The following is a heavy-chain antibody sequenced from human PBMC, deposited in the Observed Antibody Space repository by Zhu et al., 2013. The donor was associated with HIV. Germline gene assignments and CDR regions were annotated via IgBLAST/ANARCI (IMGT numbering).Heavy chain of an antibody. D-gene: IGHD3-22*01. J-gene: IGHJ4*02. CDR3: ARDFERADQYYDSSGYSDY. V-gene: IGHV1-2*02. CDR2: INPNSGGT. CDR1: GYTFTGYY. Sequence: QVQLVQSGAEVKKPGASVKVSCKASGYTFTGYYMHWVRQAPGQGLEWMGWINPNSGGTNYAQKFQGRVTMTRDTSISTAYMELSRLRSDDTAVYYCARDFERADQYYDSSGYSDYWGQGTLVTVSS.